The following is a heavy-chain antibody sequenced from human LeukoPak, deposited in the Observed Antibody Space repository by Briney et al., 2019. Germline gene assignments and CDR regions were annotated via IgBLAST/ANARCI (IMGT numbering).Heavy chain of an antibody. CDR3: VRHPGIAVAGYYYYYGMDV. V-gene: IGHV4-59*08. CDR1: GGSISSYY. CDR2: IYYSGST. J-gene: IGHJ6*02. D-gene: IGHD6-19*01. Sequence: SETLSLTCTVSGGSISSYYWSWIRQPPGKGLEWIGYIYYSGSTNYNPSLKSRVTISVDTSKNQFSLKLSSVTAADTAVYYCVRHPGIAVAGYYYYYGMDVWGQGTTVTVSS.